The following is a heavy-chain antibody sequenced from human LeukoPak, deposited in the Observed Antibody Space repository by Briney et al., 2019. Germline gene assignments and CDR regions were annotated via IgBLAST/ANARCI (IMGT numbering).Heavy chain of an antibody. V-gene: IGHV3-33*06. D-gene: IGHD3-22*01. Sequence: GGSLRLSCAASGFTFSSYGMHWVRQAPGKGLEWVAVIWYDGSNKYYADSVKGRFTISRDNSKNTLYLQMNSLRAEDTAVYYCAKVPSYYDSSGYDYWGQGTLVAVSS. CDR3: AKVPSYYDSSGYDY. J-gene: IGHJ4*02. CDR2: IWYDGSNK. CDR1: GFTFSSYG.